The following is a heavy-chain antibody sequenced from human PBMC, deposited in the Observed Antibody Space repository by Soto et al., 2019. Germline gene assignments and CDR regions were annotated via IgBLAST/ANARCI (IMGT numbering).Heavy chain of an antibody. Sequence: EVQLVESGGGLVQPGGSLRLSCATSGFILSDCAMNWVRQAPGKGLEWVSYISSSSSVIDYADSVKGRFTVSRDNAMNSLYLQMNSLRAEDTAGYYCARDLSWGSNWYYYMDVWGKGTTVTVSS. D-gene: IGHD7-27*01. CDR2: ISSSSSVI. CDR3: ARDLSWGSNWYYYMDV. J-gene: IGHJ6*03. CDR1: GFILSDCA. V-gene: IGHV3-48*01.